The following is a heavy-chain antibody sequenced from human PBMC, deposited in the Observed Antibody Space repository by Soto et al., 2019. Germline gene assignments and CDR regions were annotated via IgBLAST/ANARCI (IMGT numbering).Heavy chain of an antibody. CDR1: GGSISSYF. CDR2: IYSSGST. Sequence: PSETLSLTCTVSGGSISSYFWSWIRQSPGKGLERITHIYSSGSTNYNSSLKSRVSISIDTSKNQFSLKLRSVPAADTGVYYCARGYGDYVGAFEIWGQGTMVTVSS. J-gene: IGHJ3*02. CDR3: ARGYGDYVGAFEI. D-gene: IGHD4-17*01. V-gene: IGHV4-59*01.